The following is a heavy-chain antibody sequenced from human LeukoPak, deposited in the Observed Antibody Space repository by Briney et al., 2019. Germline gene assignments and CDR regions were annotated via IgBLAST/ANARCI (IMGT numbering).Heavy chain of an antibody. J-gene: IGHJ6*02. Sequence: PGGSLRLSCAASVFTFSSYEMNWVRQAPGKGLEWVPYISSSGSTIYYADSVKGRFTISRDNAKNSLYLQMNSLRAEDTSVYYCARDDYPADYYYGMDVWGQETTVTVSS. V-gene: IGHV3-48*03. CDR3: ARDDYPADYYYGMDV. D-gene: IGHD4-11*01. CDR1: VFTFSSYE. CDR2: ISSSGSTI.